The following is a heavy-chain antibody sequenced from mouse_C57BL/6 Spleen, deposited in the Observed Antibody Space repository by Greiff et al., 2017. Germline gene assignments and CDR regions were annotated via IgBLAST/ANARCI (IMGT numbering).Heavy chain of an antibody. CDR3: TRRGYYVMAY. J-gene: IGHJ3*01. CDR2: IDPETGGT. CDR1: GYTFTDYE. D-gene: IGHD2-3*01. Sequence: VKLMESGAELVRPGASVTLSCKASGYTFTDYEMHWVKQTPVHGLEWIGAIDPETGGTAYNQKFTGKAILTADKSSSTAYMELRSLTSEDSAVYYCTRRGYYVMAYWGQGTLVTVSA. V-gene: IGHV1-15*01.